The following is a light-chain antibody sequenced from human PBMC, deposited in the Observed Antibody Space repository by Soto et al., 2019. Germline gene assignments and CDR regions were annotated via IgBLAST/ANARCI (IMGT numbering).Light chain of an antibody. CDR2: DVS. CDR3: CSYAGSYTHV. CDR1: SSDVGGYNY. V-gene: IGLV2-11*01. Sequence: QSVLTQPRSVSGSPGQSVTISCTGTSSDVGGYNYVSWYQQHPGKAPKLMIYDVSKRPSGVPDRFSGSKSGNTASLTISGXXXXXXXXXXXCSYAGSYTHVFGTGTKLT. J-gene: IGLJ1*01.